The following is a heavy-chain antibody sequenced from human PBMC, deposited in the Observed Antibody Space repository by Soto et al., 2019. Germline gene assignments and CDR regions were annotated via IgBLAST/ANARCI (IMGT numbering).Heavy chain of an antibody. V-gene: IGHV1-8*01. CDR3: ARPLDGGNLHY. CDR1: GYTFTSYD. Sequence: QVQLVQSGAEVKKPGASVKVPCKASGYTFTSYDINWVRQATGQGREWMGWMNPNSGNTGDAQNFQGRVTMTRHTSIRTAYMELSSRRSEDAAVYYCARPLDGGNLHYRSQGTLVIVSS. J-gene: IGHJ4*02. CDR2: MNPNSGNT. D-gene: IGHD4-17*01.